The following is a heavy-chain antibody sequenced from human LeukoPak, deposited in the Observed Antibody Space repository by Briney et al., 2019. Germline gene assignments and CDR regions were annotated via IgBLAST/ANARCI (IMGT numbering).Heavy chain of an antibody. CDR1: GGTFSSYA. Sequence: SVKVSCKASGGTFSSYAISWVRQAPGQGLEWMGRIIPILGIANYAQKFQGRVTITADKSTSTAYMELSSLRSEDTAVYYCARDCGGDCYYYYGMDVWGQGTTVTVSS. J-gene: IGHJ6*02. V-gene: IGHV1-69*04. CDR2: IIPILGIA. CDR3: ARDCGGDCYYYYGMDV. D-gene: IGHD2-21*02.